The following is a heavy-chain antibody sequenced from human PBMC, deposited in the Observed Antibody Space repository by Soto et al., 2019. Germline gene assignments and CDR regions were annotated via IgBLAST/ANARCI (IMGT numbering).Heavy chain of an antibody. CDR1: GYTFTNFG. J-gene: IGHJ4*02. CDR2: ISAYNGNT. D-gene: IGHD3-16*01. Sequence: VQLVQSGAEVKKPGASVKVSCKASGYTFTNFGISWVRQAPGQGLEWMGWISAYNGNTNSAQKFQDRVTMTTDTSTSTAYMELRSLRSDDTAISCCGRGGTPIDYWGQGTLVTVSS. V-gene: IGHV1-18*01. CDR3: GRGGTPIDY.